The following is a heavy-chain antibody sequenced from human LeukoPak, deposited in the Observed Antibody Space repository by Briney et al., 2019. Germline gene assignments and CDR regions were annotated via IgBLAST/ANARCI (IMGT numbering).Heavy chain of an antibody. CDR3: ARDYDSSGYYYGSFDY. Sequence: SETLSLTCTVSGGSISSGGYYWSWIRQHPGKGLEWIGYIYYSGSTYYNPSLKSRVTISVDTSKNQLSLKLSSVTAADTAVYYCARDYDSSGYYYGSFDYWGQGTLVTVSS. J-gene: IGHJ4*02. V-gene: IGHV4-31*03. D-gene: IGHD3-22*01. CDR1: GGSISSGGYY. CDR2: IYYSGST.